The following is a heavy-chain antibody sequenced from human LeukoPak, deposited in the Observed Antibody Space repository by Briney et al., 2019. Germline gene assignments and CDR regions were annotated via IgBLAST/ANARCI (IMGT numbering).Heavy chain of an antibody. CDR3: AKDPYSSGWPPDY. J-gene: IGHJ4*02. CDR2: IWYDGSNK. Sequence: PGGSLRLSCAASGFTFSSYGMHWVRQAPGKGLEWVAVIWYDGSNKYYADSVKGRFTISRDNSKNTLYLQMNSLRAEDTAVYYCAKDPYSSGWPPDYWGQGTLVTVSS. CDR1: GFTFSSYG. V-gene: IGHV3-33*06. D-gene: IGHD6-19*01.